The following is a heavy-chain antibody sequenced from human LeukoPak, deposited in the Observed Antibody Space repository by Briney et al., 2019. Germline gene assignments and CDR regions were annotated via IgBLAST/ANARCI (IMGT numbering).Heavy chain of an antibody. Sequence: YPSETLSLTCTVSGYSISSGYYWGWIRQPPGKGLEWIGIIYHSGSTYYNPSLKSRVTISVDTSKNQFSLKLSSVTAADTAVYYCARGIGEPTIEQYYFDYWGQGTLVTVSS. J-gene: IGHJ4*02. V-gene: IGHV4-38-2*02. CDR3: ARGIGEPTIEQYYFDY. D-gene: IGHD3-10*01. CDR1: GYSISSGYY. CDR2: IYHSGST.